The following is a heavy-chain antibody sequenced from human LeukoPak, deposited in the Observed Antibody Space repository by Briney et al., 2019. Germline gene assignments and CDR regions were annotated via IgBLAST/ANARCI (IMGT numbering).Heavy chain of an antibody. CDR2: IIPIFGTA. D-gene: IGHD7-27*01. J-gene: IGHJ2*01. Sequence: GASVKVSCKASGGTFSSYAISWVRQAPGQGLEWMGGIIPIFGTANYAQKFQGRVTITADESTSTAYMELSSLRSEDTAVYYCARDRGRKQADWGSCFDLWGRGTQVTVSS. CDR1: GGTFSSYA. V-gene: IGHV1-69*13. CDR3: ARDRGRKQADWGSCFDL.